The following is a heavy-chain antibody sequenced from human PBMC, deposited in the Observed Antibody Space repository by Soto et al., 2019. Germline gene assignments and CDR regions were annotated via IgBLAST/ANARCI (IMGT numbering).Heavy chain of an antibody. CDR3: ARGLNVIIAVAGGDAFDI. Sequence: PSETLSLTCAVYGGSFSGYYWSWIRKPPGKGLEWIGEINHSGSTNYNPSLKSRVTISVDTSKNQFSLKLSSVTAADTAVYYCARGLNVIIAVAGGDAFDIWGQGTMVTVSS. V-gene: IGHV4-34*01. CDR1: GGSFSGYY. CDR2: INHSGST. D-gene: IGHD6-19*01. J-gene: IGHJ3*02.